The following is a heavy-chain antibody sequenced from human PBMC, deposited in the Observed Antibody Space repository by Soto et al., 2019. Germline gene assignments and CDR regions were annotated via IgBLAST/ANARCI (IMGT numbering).Heavy chain of an antibody. J-gene: IGHJ4*02. CDR1: GGSFSGYY. CDR3: ARGPRLVTMVRGVFDY. CDR2: INHSGST. D-gene: IGHD3-10*01. Sequence: SETLSLTCAVYGGSFSGYYWSWIRQPPGKGLEWIGEINHSGSTNYNPSLKSRVTISVDTSKDQFSLKLSSVTAADTAVYYCARGPRLVTMVRGVFDYWGQGTLVTVSS. V-gene: IGHV4-34*01.